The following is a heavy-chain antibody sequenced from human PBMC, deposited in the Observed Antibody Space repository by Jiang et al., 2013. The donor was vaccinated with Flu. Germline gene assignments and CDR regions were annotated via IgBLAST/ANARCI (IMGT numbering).Heavy chain of an antibody. CDR2: ISGSGGST. J-gene: IGHJ4*02. Sequence: GSLRLSCAASGFTFSSYAMSWVRQAPGKGLEWVSAISGSGGSTYYADSVKGRFTISRDNSKNTLYLQMNSLRAEDTAVYYCAKARAKLIVVVPAAPDYWGQGTLVTVSS. V-gene: IGHV3-23*01. CDR1: GFTFSSYA. D-gene: IGHD2-2*01. CDR3: AKARAKLIVVVPAAPDY.